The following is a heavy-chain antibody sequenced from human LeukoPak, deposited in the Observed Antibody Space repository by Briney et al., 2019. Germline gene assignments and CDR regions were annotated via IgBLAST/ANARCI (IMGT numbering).Heavy chain of an antibody. Sequence: GGSLRLSCADSGFTFSNYSMSWVRQAPGKGLEWVANMNQDGSEKYYVDSVKVRFTISRDNAKNSLYLQMNSPRAEDTAVYYCARESHATFDYWGQGTLVIVSS. V-gene: IGHV3-7*01. CDR3: ARESHATFDY. D-gene: IGHD1-26*01. CDR1: GFTFSNYS. J-gene: IGHJ4*02. CDR2: MNQDGSEK.